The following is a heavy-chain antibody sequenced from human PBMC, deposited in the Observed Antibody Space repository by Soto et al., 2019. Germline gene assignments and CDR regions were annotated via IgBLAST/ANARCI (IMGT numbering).Heavy chain of an antibody. CDR3: ATEKGPREYFDH. CDR1: GFTFNTHA. J-gene: IGHJ4*02. Sequence: PGGSLRLSCAASGFTFNTHAMHWVRQAPGKGPEWVAVISSDGGLKFYTDSMKGRFTISRDNSKNTLYLQMSSLRTEDTAVYYCATEKGPREYFDHWGQRTLVTVSS. CDR2: ISSDGGLK. V-gene: IGHV3-30*04.